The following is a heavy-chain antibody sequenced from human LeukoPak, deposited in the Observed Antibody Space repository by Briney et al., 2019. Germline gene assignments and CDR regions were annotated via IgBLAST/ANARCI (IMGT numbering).Heavy chain of an antibody. J-gene: IGHJ3*02. Sequence: PGGSLRLSCAASGFTFSSYWMHWVRQPPGKGLVWVSRISSEGSSTNYVDSVKGRFTISRDNAKNTLYLQMNSLRAEDTAVYYCARGDRDAFDIWGQGTMVTVSS. CDR3: ARGDRDAFDI. V-gene: IGHV3-74*01. CDR1: GFTFSSYW. D-gene: IGHD2-21*02. CDR2: ISSEGSST.